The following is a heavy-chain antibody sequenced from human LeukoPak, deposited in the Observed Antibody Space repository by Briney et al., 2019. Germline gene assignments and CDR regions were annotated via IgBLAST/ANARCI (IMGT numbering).Heavy chain of an antibody. J-gene: IGHJ4*02. D-gene: IGHD2-2*01. CDR2: INPSGGST. CDR1: GYMFTSYY. CDR3: ARATDELVVPAAIPDY. V-gene: IGHV1-46*01. Sequence: ASVKVSRKASGYMFTSYYMHWVRQAPGQGLEWMGIINPSGGSTSYAQKFQGRVTMTRDTSTSTVYMELSSLRSEDTAVYYCARATDELVVPAAIPDYWGQGTLVTVSS.